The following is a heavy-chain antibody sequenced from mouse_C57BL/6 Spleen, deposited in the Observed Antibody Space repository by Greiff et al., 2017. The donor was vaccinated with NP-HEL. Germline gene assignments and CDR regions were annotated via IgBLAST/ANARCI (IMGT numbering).Heavy chain of an antibody. D-gene: IGHD2-4*01. CDR3: AWFGGDYDEGAIDV. J-gene: IGHJ1*03. Sequence: EVQGVESGGGLVKPGGSLKLSCAASGFTFSDYGMHWVRQAPEKGLEWVAYISSCSSTIYYADTVKGRFTISRDNAKNTLFLQMTRLRSEDTAVYYCAWFGGDYDEGAIDVWGTGTTVTVSS. CDR1: GFTFSDYG. V-gene: IGHV5-17*01. CDR2: ISSCSSTI.